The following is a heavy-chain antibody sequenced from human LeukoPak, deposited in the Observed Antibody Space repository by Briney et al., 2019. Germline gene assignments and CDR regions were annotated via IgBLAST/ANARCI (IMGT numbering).Heavy chain of an antibody. CDR2: ISSSSSYI. Sequence: GGSLRLSCAASGFTFSSYSMNWVRQAPGKGLEWVSSISSSSSYIYYADSVKGRFTISRDNAKNSLYLQMNSLRAEDTAVYYCATPRYSSSLPYYYMDVWGKGTTVTVSS. CDR1: GFTFSSYS. D-gene: IGHD6-6*01. J-gene: IGHJ6*03. V-gene: IGHV3-21*01. CDR3: ATPRYSSSLPYYYMDV.